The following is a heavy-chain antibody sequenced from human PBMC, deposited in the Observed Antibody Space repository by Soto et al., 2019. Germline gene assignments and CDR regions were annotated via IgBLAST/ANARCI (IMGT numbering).Heavy chain of an antibody. J-gene: IGHJ6*02. CDR3: ARVFIPGPAAGRHYYHYGMDV. D-gene: IGHD2-2*01. V-gene: IGHV3-21*01. CDR1: GFTFSSYS. CDR2: ISSSSSYI. Sequence: LRRSCAAAGFTFSSYSMNWVRQAPGKGLEWVSSISSSSSYIYYADSVKGRFTISRDNAKNSLYLQMNSLRAEDTAVYYCARVFIPGPAAGRHYYHYGMDVWGQGTTVTVSS.